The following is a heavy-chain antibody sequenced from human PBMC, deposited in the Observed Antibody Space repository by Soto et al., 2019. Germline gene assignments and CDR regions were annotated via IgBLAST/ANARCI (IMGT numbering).Heavy chain of an antibody. CDR2: MNPNSGNT. D-gene: IGHD2-2*01. Sequence: GASVKVSCQASGYTFPSYDINWVRPATGQGVEWMGWMNPNSGNTGYAQKFQGRVTMTRNTSISTAYMELSSLRSEHTAVYCCARNPEIVVLPAAFHGMDVWGQGTTVTVSS. CDR1: GYTFPSYD. V-gene: IGHV1-8*01. J-gene: IGHJ6*02. CDR3: ARNPEIVVLPAAFHGMDV.